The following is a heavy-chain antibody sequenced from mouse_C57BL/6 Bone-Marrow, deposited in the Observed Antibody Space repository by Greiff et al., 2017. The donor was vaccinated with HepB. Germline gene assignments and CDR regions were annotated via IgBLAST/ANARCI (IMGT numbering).Heavy chain of an antibody. D-gene: IGHD2-5*01. CDR3: ARKAYYSNLYYAMDY. J-gene: IGHJ4*01. Sequence: QVHVKQPGAELVRPGTSVKLSCKASGYTFTSYWMHWVKQRPGQGLEWIGVIDPSDSYTNYNQKFKGKATLTVDTSSSTAYMQLSSLTSEDSAVYYCARKAYYSNLYYAMDYWGQGTSVTVSS. CDR1: GYTFTSYW. V-gene: IGHV1-59*01. CDR2: IDPSDSYT.